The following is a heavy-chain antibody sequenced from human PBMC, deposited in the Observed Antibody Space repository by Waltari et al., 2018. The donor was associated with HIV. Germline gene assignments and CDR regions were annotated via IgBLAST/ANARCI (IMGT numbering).Heavy chain of an antibody. J-gene: IGHJ6*02. Sequence: QVQLQESGPGLVKPSQTLSLTCTVSGGSISSGSYYWSWIRQPAGKGLEWIGRIYTSGITNDNPALKSRVTISVDTSKNQFSLKRSSVTAADTAVYYCAREGKEDYDFWSGYFFGMDVWGQGTTVTVSS. CDR2: IYTSGIT. V-gene: IGHV4-61*02. CDR1: GGSISSGSYY. D-gene: IGHD3-3*01. CDR3: AREGKEDYDFWSGYFFGMDV.